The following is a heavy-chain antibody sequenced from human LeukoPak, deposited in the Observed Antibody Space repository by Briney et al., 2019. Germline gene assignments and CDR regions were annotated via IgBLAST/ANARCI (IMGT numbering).Heavy chain of an antibody. J-gene: IGHJ4*02. D-gene: IGHD3-10*01. Sequence: ASVKVSCKASGYTFTSYYMNWVRQAPGQGLEWMGIINPSGGSTSYAQKFQGRVTMTRDMSTSTVYMELSSLRSEDTAVYYCARVTMVRGVIRTVWGQGTLVTVSS. CDR1: GYTFTSYY. CDR3: ARVTMVRGVIRTV. CDR2: INPSGGST. V-gene: IGHV1-46*01.